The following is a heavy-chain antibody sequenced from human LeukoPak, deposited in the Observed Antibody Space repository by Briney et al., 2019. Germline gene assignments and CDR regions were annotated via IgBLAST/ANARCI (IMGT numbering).Heavy chain of an antibody. Sequence: PSETLSLTCTVSGGSTTGYYWSWIRQSPGKGLEWIGYIYYSGSTNYNPSLKSRVTISVDTSKNQFSLKLSSVTAADTAVYYCARDSFWGAFDIWGQGTMVTVSS. J-gene: IGHJ3*02. D-gene: IGHD3-16*01. V-gene: IGHV4-59*01. CDR1: GGSTTGYY. CDR2: IYYSGST. CDR3: ARDSFWGAFDI.